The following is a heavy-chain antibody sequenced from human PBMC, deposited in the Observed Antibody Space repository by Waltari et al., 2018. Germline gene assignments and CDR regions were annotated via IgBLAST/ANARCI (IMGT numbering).Heavy chain of an antibody. CDR1: GGTLRTYA. V-gene: IGHV1-69*01. CDR2: IIPILGTT. J-gene: IGHJ4*02. CDR3: ARNTYYYDNSGHYVFDY. D-gene: IGHD3-22*01. Sequence: QVQLVQSGAEVKKPGSSVKVSCKDSGGTLRTYAISWVRQAPGQGLEWMGGIIPILGTTNYAQKFQGRVTITADESTSTAYMELSSLRSEDTAVYYCARNTYYYDNSGHYVFDYWGQGTLVTVSS.